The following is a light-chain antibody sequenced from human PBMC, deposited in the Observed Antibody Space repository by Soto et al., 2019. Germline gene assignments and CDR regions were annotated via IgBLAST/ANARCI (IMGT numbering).Light chain of an antibody. CDR2: GAS. CDR1: QSVSSSY. Sequence: EIELTQSPCTLSLSPGERATLSCRASQSVSSSYLACYQHKPSQAPMLLIYGASSRATGIPDRFSGSGSATDFTLTISRLEPEDFAVYYCQQYGRTPYTFGQGTKLEIK. J-gene: IGKJ2*01. V-gene: IGKV3-20*01. CDR3: QQYGRTPYT.